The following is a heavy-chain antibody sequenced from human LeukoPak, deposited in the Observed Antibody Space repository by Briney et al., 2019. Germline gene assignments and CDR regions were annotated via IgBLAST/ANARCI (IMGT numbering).Heavy chain of an antibody. D-gene: IGHD4-11*01. CDR2: IYYSGST. Sequence: SETLSLTCTVSGGSISSSSYYWGWIRQPPGKGLEWIGSIYYSGSTYYNPSLKSRVTISVDTSKNQFSLKLSSVTAADTAVYYCARDFPTTNVAPYYYYYYGMDVWGQGTTVTVSS. CDR1: GGSISSSSYY. V-gene: IGHV4-39*07. J-gene: IGHJ6*02. CDR3: ARDFPTTNVAPYYYYYYGMDV.